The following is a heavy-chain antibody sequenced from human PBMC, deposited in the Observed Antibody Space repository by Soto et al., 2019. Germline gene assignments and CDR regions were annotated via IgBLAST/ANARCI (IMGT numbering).Heavy chain of an antibody. Sequence: SGSCYWSCKKQPPGKGLEWIGYIYYSGSTNYNPSLKSRVTISVDTSKNQFSLKLSSVTPPDPAVYYRAEGCVGDWG. CDR3: AEGCVGD. CDR2: IYYSGST. CDR1: SGSCY. J-gene: IGHJ1*01. V-gene: IGHV4-61*01.